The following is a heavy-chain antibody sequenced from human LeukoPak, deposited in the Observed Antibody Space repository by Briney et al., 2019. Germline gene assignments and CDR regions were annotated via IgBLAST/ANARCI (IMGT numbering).Heavy chain of an antibody. CDR2: IYTSGST. J-gene: IGHJ3*02. CDR3: ARDSLYAFEI. CDR1: GGSISSGSYY. Sequence: PSETLSLTCTVSGGSISSGSYYWSWIRQPAGKGLEWIGRIYTSGSTNYNPSLKSRVTISVDTSKNQFSLKLSSVTAADTAVYYCARDSLYAFEIRGQGTMVTVSS. V-gene: IGHV4-61*02.